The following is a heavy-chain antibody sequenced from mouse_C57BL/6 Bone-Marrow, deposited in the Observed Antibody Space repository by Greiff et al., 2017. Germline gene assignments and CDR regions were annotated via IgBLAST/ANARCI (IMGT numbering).Heavy chain of an antibody. CDR3: SLWRGFAY. J-gene: IGHJ3*01. Sequence: QVPLQQSGAELVRHGASVTLSCKASGYTFTDYEMHWVKQTPVHGLEWIGAIDPETGGTAYNQKFTGKAILTADKSSSTAYMELRSLTSEDSAVYYCSLWRGFAYWGQGTLVTVSA. V-gene: IGHV1-15*01. D-gene: IGHD1-1*02. CDR1: GYTFTDYE. CDR2: IDPETGGT.